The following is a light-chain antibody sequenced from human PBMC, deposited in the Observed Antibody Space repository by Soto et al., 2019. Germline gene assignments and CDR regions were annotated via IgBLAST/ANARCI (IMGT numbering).Light chain of an antibody. CDR3: QQYGNSPIT. CDR2: GTS. V-gene: IGKV3-20*01. CDR1: QSVGSNS. Sequence: EIVLTQSPGTLSLSPGDRATLSCRASQSVGSNSLAWYQQKPGQAPRLLIYGTSSRATGIPDRFSGSGSGTDVILTIGRLEPEDVAVYHCQQYGNSPITFGQGTRLDIK. J-gene: IGKJ5*01.